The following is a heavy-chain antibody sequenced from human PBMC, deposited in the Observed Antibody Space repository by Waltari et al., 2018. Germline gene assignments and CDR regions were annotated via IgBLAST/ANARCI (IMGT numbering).Heavy chain of an antibody. CDR1: GFTSSRYA. CDR2: ISYDGSNK. D-gene: IGHD6-19*01. J-gene: IGHJ6*02. CDR3: ARERAGADNYYYGMDV. Sequence: QVQLVELGGGVVQPGRSLRLSCAASGFTSSRYAMHWVRQASGKGLEWVAVISYDGSNKYYTDSVKGRFTISRDNSKNTLYLQMNSLGAEDTAVYYCARERAGADNYYYGMDVWGQGTTVTVSS. V-gene: IGHV3-30*10.